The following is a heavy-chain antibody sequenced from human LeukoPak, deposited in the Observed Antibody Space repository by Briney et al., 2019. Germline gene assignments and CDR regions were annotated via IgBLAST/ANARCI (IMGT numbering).Heavy chain of an antibody. V-gene: IGHV3-48*01. CDR2: ISSSSSTI. J-gene: IGHJ4*02. Sequence: GGSLRLSCAASGFTLSSYSMNWVRQAPGKGLEWVSYISSSSSTIYYADSVKGRFTISRDNAKNSLYLQMNSLRAEDTAVYYCAQLRRRDYYDSSGYPRLDYWGQGTLVTVSS. CDR3: AQLRRRDYYDSSGYPRLDY. CDR1: GFTLSSYS. D-gene: IGHD3-22*01.